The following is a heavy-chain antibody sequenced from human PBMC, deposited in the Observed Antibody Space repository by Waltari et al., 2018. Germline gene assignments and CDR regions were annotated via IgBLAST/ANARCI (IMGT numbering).Heavy chain of an antibody. Sequence: EVQLLESGGGLVQPGGSLRLSCAASGFTFSSYAMSWVRQAPGKGREWGAGSSGSVGSKYYADPVKGRFNIYRDNSKNTLYLQMNSLRAEDTAVYYCAKEGSYDFWSGPPFDPWGQGTLVTVSS. D-gene: IGHD3-3*01. J-gene: IGHJ5*02. CDR1: GFTFSSYA. CDR3: AKEGSYDFWSGPPFDP. CDR2: SSGSVGSK. V-gene: IGHV3-23*01.